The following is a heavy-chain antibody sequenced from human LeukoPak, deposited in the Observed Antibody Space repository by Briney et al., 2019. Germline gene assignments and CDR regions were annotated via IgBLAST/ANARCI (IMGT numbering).Heavy chain of an antibody. CDR1: GYSFTSYW. V-gene: IGHV5-51*01. J-gene: IGHJ6*02. Sequence: GESLKISCKGSGYSFTSYWIGWVRQVPGKGLEWMGIIYPGHSDTRYSPSFQGQVTISADKSIGTAYLQWSSLKASDTAMYYCARLPGYCSGGSCSGYYYYYGMDVWGQGTTVTVSS. D-gene: IGHD2-15*01. CDR3: ARLPGYCSGGSCSGYYYYYGMDV. CDR2: IYPGHSDT.